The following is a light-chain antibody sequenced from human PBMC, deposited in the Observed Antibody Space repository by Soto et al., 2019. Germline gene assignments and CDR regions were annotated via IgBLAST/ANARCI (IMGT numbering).Light chain of an antibody. Sequence: DIQMTQSPSTLSASVGDRVTITCRASQSISSWLAWYKQKPGKAPKLLIYKASSLESGVPSMFSGSGSGTEFTLTISSLQPDDFATYYCQQYNSYWTFGQGTKVEIK. CDR3: QQYNSYWT. CDR2: KAS. V-gene: IGKV1-5*03. J-gene: IGKJ1*01. CDR1: QSISSW.